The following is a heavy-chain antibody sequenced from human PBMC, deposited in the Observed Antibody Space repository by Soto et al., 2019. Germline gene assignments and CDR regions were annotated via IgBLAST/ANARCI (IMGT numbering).Heavy chain of an antibody. CDR1: GGSISSSSYY. D-gene: IGHD3-16*02. J-gene: IGHJ5*02. V-gene: IGHV4-39*01. CDR3: ARHSIYRPGDWFDP. Sequence: QLQLQESGPGLVKPSETLSLTCTVSGGSISSSSYYWGWIRQPPGKGLEWIGSIYYSGSTYYNPSLQSRVTISVDTSKNQFSLKLSSVTAADTSVYYCARHSIYRPGDWFDPWGQGTLVTVSS. CDR2: IYYSGST.